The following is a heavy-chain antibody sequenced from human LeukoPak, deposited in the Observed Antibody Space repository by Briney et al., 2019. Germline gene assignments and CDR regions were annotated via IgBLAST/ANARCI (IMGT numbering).Heavy chain of an antibody. Sequence: GGSLRLFCAASGFTFSSYWMSWVRQAPGKGLEWVANIKKDGSEKYYVDSVKGRFTISRDNAKNSLYLQMNSLRAEDTAVYYCARFYSKGVYFDYWGQGTLVTVSS. CDR1: GFTFSSYW. CDR3: ARFYSKGVYFDY. V-gene: IGHV3-7*01. D-gene: IGHD3-10*01. CDR2: IKKDGSEK. J-gene: IGHJ4*02.